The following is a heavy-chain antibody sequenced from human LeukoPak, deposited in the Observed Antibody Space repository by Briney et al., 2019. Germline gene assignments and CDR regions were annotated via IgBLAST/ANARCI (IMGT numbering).Heavy chain of an antibody. V-gene: IGHV3-21*01. J-gene: IGHJ4*02. CDR2: ITSGSSYI. D-gene: IGHD6-19*01. CDR3: ARDDTSSGYYEFGY. Sequence: GGSLRLSCAASGFTFSSYNMNWVRQAPGKGLEWVSSITSGSSYIYYADSVKGRFTISRDNAKNSLYLQMNSLRAEDTAVYYCARDDTSSGYYEFGYWGRGTLVTVSS. CDR1: GFTFSSYN.